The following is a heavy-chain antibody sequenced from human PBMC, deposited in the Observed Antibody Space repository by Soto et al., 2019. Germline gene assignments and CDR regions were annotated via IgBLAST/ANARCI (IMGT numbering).Heavy chain of an antibody. D-gene: IGHD3-22*01. CDR2: ISYDGSNK. CDR3: AGGRITLRT. J-gene: IGHJ5*02. V-gene: IGHV3-30-3*01. Sequence: GGSLRLSCAASGFTFSSYAMHWVRQAPGKGLEWVAVISYDGSNKYYADSVKGRFTISRDNSKNTLYLQMNSLRAEDTAVYYCAGGRITLRTWGQGTPVTVSS. CDR1: GFTFSSYA.